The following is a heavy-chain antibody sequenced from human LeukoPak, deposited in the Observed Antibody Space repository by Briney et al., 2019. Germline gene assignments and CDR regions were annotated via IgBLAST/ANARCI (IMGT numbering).Heavy chain of an antibody. CDR2: INWNGGSR. J-gene: IGHJ4*02. D-gene: IGHD3-22*01. V-gene: IGHV3-20*04. Sequence: GGSLRLSCAASGFTFDDYAMSWVRQAPGKGLEWVSRINWNGGSRGYADSVKGRFTISRDNAKNSLYLQMNSLRAEDTALYYCARSRHSYDSSGFPHYWGQGTLVTVSS. CDR3: ARSRHSYDSSGFPHY. CDR1: GFTFDDYA.